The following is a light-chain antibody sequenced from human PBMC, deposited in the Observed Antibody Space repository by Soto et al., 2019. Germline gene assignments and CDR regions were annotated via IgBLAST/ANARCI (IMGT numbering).Light chain of an antibody. J-gene: IGKJ1*01. CDR3: QKYNRYWT. Sequence: DIQMTQSPSTLSASVGDRVTITCRASQSISSSLAWYQQKPGKAPKLLIYKPSSLESEAPSRFSGSRYGTKFTHNHRSAQPDHYATTHCQKYNRYWTIGQGKKVAIK. V-gene: IGKV1-5*03. CDR2: KPS. CDR1: QSISSS.